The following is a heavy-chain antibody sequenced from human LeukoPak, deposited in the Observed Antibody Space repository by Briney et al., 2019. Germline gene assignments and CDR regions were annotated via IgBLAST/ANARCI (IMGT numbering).Heavy chain of an antibody. CDR3: ARDRGESSYDFWSGYYGGNWFDP. CDR1: GLTFSSYW. Sequence: PGGSLRLSCAASGLTFSSYWMHWVRQAPGKGLVWVSRINSDGSSTSYADSVKGRFTISRDNAKNTLYLQMNSLRAEDTAVYYCARDRGESSYDFWSGYYGGNWFDPWGQGTLVTVSS. V-gene: IGHV3-74*01. D-gene: IGHD3-3*01. CDR2: INSDGSST. J-gene: IGHJ5*02.